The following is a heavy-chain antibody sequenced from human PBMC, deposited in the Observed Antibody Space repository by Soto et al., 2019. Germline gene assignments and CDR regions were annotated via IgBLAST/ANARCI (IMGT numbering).Heavy chain of an antibody. Sequence: QVQLVQSGAEVKKPGASVKVSCKASGYTFTSYGISWVRQAPGQGLEWMGWISAYNGNTNYAQKRQGRVTMTTDTSTSTAYMELRSLRSDDTAVYYCARDVSDRDWGWLQLPRDYWGQGTLVTVSS. V-gene: IGHV1-18*04. CDR1: GYTFTSYG. CDR2: ISAYNGNT. J-gene: IGHJ4*02. CDR3: ARDVSDRDWGWLQLPRDY. D-gene: IGHD5-12*01.